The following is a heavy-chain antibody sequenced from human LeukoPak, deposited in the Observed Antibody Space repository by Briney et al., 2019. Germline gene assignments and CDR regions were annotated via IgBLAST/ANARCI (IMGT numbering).Heavy chain of an antibody. J-gene: IGHJ4*02. CDR2: ISYDGSNK. D-gene: IGHD3-22*01. Sequence: PGGSLRLSCAASGFTFSSYGMHWVRQAPGKGLEWVAVISYDGSNKYYADSVKGRFTISRDNSKNTLYLQMNSLRAEDTAVYYCAKDRGYYYDSSGHDYWGQGTLVTVSS. CDR1: GFTFSSYG. CDR3: AKDRGYYYDSSGHDY. V-gene: IGHV3-30*18.